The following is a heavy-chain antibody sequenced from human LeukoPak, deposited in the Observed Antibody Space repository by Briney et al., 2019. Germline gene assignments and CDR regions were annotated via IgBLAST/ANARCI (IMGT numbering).Heavy chain of an antibody. J-gene: IGHJ4*02. CDR2: ISSSSSTI. D-gene: IGHD3-22*01. CDR1: GFTFSSYS. CDR3: ARDLSSGYYYDSSGYS. V-gene: IGHV3-48*04. Sequence: PGGSLRLSCAASGFTFSSYSMNWVRQAPGKGLEWVSYISSSSSTIYYADSVKGRFTISRDNAKNSLYLQMNSLRAEDTAVYYCARDLSSGYYYDSSGYSWGQGTLVTVSS.